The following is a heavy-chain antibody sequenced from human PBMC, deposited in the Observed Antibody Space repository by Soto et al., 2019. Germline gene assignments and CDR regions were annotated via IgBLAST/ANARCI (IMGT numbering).Heavy chain of an antibody. CDR2: IAIGSRTI. Sequence: EVQLVESGGGLVQSGGSLRLSCAASGFIFSSYSMNWVRQAPGKGLEWLSYIAIGSRTIDYAESVKGRFTISRDNAKNSLYLQMDSLRAEDTAVFYRVRDFKYYFDLWGRGTLVTVSS. V-gene: IGHV3-48*01. D-gene: IGHD6-6*01. CDR3: VRDFKYYFDL. CDR1: GFIFSSYS. J-gene: IGHJ2*01.